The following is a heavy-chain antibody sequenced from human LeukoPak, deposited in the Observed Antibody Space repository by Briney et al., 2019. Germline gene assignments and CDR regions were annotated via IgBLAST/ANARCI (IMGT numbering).Heavy chain of an antibody. CDR1: GGSISSYY. J-gene: IGHJ3*02. V-gene: IGHV4-59*08. D-gene: IGHD1-26*01. CDR2: IYYSGST. Sequence: SETLSLTCTVSGGSISSYYRSWIRQPPGKGLEWIGYIYYSGSTNYNPSLKSRVTISVDTSKNQFSLKLSSVTAADTAVYYCARLGGAGSYDAFDIWGQGTMVTVSS. CDR3: ARLGGAGSYDAFDI.